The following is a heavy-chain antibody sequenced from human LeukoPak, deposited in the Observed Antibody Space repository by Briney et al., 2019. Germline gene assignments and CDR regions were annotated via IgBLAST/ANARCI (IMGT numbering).Heavy chain of an antibody. CDR3: ADDFGD. J-gene: IGHJ4*02. V-gene: IGHV4-4*07. CDR1: GXSVSSYY. CDR2: IYPSGTT. Sequence: PSETLSLTCSVSGXSVSSYYGSWIRQPAGKGLEWIGRIYPSGTTHYNPSLKSRVTMSVDTSKNQFSLKLTSVTAADTAVYYCADDFGDWGQGTLVTVSS. D-gene: IGHD4-17*01.